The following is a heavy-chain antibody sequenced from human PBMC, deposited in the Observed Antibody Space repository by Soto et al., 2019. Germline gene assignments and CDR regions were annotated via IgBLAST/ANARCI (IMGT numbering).Heavy chain of an antibody. CDR2: INHSGRT. J-gene: IGHJ5*02. V-gene: IGHV4-34*01. CDR1: GGSFSGHY. CDR3: ARWGDDYGDNQNWFDP. Sequence: NPSETLSLTCAVYGGSFSGHYWNWIRQPQGKGLEWIGEINHSGRTNYNPSLKSRVTISLDTSKKEFSLKMTSVTAADTAVYYCARWGDDYGDNQNWFDPWGQGTPVTVSS. D-gene: IGHD4-17*01.